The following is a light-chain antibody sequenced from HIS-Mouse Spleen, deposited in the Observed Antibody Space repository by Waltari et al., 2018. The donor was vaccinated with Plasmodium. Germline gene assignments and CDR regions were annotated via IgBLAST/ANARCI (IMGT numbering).Light chain of an antibody. Sequence: SYELTQPPSVSVSPGQTARIPCSGDAFPKKYAYWDQQKSGQAPVLVIYEDSKRPSGIPERFSGSSSGTMATLTISGAQVEDEADYYCYSTDSSGNHRVFGGGTKLTVL. CDR1: AFPKKY. J-gene: IGLJ3*02. CDR3: YSTDSSGNHRV. V-gene: IGLV3-10*01. CDR2: EDS.